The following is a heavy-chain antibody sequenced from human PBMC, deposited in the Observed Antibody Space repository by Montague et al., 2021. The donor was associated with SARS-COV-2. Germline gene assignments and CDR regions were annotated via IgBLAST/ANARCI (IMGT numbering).Heavy chain of an antibody. CDR3: ARGSWHIVVVIAIRDGHYGLDV. J-gene: IGHJ6*02. CDR2: INHSGST. CDR1: GGSFSGYY. Sequence: SETLSLTCAVYGGSFSGYYWSWIRQPPGKGLEWIGEINHSGSTNYNPSLKSRVTISVDTSKNQFSLKLSSVTAADTAVYYCARGSWHIVVVIAIRDGHYGLDVWGQGTTVTVSS. D-gene: IGHD2-21*01. V-gene: IGHV4-34*01.